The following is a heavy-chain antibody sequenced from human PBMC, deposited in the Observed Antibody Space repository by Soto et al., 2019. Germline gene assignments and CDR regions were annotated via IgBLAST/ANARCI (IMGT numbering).Heavy chain of an antibody. Sequence: QITLKESGPTLVKPTQTLTLTCTFSGFSLSTSGVGVGWIRQPPGKALEWLALIYWDDDKRYSPSLKSMLTITKDSSKTQVVLTMTNMDPVDTATYYCAHVYGGYDNVDYWGQGTLVTVSS. CDR1: GFSLSTSGVG. V-gene: IGHV2-5*02. D-gene: IGHD5-12*01. CDR3: AHVYGGYDNVDY. CDR2: IYWDDDK. J-gene: IGHJ4*02.